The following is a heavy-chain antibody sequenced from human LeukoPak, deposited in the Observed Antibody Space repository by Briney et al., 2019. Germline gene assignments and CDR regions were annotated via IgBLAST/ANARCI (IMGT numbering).Heavy chain of an antibody. Sequence: ASVKVSCKASGYTFTSYAMNWVRQAPGQGLEWMGWIYTNTGNPTYAQGFTGRFVFSLDTSVSTAYLQISSLKAEDTAVYYCARDQGAGAGYYYYGMDVWGQGTTVTVSS. CDR2: IYTNTGNP. D-gene: IGHD1-26*01. CDR3: ARDQGAGAGYYYYGMDV. V-gene: IGHV7-4-1*02. CDR1: GYTFTSYA. J-gene: IGHJ6*02.